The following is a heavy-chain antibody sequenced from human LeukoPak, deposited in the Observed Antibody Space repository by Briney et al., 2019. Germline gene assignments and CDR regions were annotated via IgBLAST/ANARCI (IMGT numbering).Heavy chain of an antibody. CDR2: IIPIFGTA. Sequence: SVKVSCKASGCTFTSYAISWVRQAPGQGLEWMGGIIPIFGTANYAQKFQGRVTITADESTSTAYMELSSLSSEDTAVYSCERDVIPQQLDNDAFDIWGQGTMVTVSS. CDR1: GCTFTSYA. D-gene: IGHD6-13*01. V-gene: IGHV1-69*01. CDR3: ERDVIPQQLDNDAFDI. J-gene: IGHJ3*02.